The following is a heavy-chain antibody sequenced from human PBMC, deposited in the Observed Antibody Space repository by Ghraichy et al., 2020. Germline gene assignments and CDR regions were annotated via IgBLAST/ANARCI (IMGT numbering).Heavy chain of an antibody. CDR3: VKALMYYYDSSGVNFDY. CDR2: ISSNGGDT. D-gene: IGHD3-22*01. CDR1: GFTFRTYP. V-gene: IGHV3-64D*09. J-gene: IGHJ4*02. Sequence: GGSLRLSCSASGFTFRTYPMHWVRQAPGKGLEYVSTISSNGGDTYYADSVKGRFTISRDNSKNTLYLQMSSLRAEDTAIYYCVKALMYYYDSSGVNFDYWGQGTLVTVSS.